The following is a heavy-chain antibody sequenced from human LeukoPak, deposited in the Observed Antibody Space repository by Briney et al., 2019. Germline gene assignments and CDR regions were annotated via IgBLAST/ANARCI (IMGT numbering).Heavy chain of an antibody. Sequence: GASVKVSCKASGYTFTGYYMHWVRQAPGQGLEWMGWINPNSGGTNYAQKFQGRVTMTRDTSISTAYMELSRLRSDDTAVYYCARMEKNCSSTSCYMHYYYYMDVWGKRTTVTVSS. V-gene: IGHV1-2*02. D-gene: IGHD2-2*02. CDR1: GYTFTGYY. CDR3: ARMEKNCSSTSCYMHYYYYMDV. CDR2: INPNSGGT. J-gene: IGHJ6*03.